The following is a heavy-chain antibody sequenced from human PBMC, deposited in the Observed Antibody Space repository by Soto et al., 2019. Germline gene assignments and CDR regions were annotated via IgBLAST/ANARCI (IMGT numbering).Heavy chain of an antibody. D-gene: IGHD3-10*01. V-gene: IGHV3-53*02. J-gene: IGHJ6*02. CDR1: GFTVSSNY. CDR2: IYSGGST. CDR3: ARDALSTMVRGAPNGMDV. Sequence: EVQLVETGGGLIQPGGSLRLSCAASGFTVSSNYMSWVRQAPGKGLEWVSVIYSGGSTYYADSVKGRFTISRDNSKNTLYLQMNILRAEDTAVYYCARDALSTMVRGAPNGMDVWGQGTTVTVSS.